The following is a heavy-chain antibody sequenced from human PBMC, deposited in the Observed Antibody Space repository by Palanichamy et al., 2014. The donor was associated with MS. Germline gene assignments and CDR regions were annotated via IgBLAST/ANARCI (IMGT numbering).Heavy chain of an antibody. J-gene: IGHJ4*02. D-gene: IGHD2-15*01. V-gene: IGHV4-39*01. CDR3: ARTRSAVVAATHFDY. CDR1: GGSISSSSYY. CDR2: IYYSGST. Sequence: LQLRESGPGLVKPSETLSLTCTVSGGSISSSSYYWGWIRQPPGKGLEWIGSIYYSGSTYYNPSLKSRVTISVDTSKNQFSLKLSSVTAADTAVYYCARTRSAVVAATHFDYWGQGTLVTVSS.